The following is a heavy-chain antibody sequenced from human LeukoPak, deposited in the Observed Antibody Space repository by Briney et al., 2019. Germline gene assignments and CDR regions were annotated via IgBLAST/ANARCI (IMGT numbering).Heavy chain of an antibody. Sequence: SETLSLTCTVSGGSISSYYWSWIRQPPGKGLEWIGYIYYTGNTNHNPSLKSRVTISVDTSKNQFSLKLSSVTAADTAVYYCARVEVYSSSWYLGYWGQGTLVTVSS. J-gene: IGHJ4*02. CDR2: IYYTGNT. CDR1: GGSISSYY. CDR3: ARVEVYSSSWYLGY. D-gene: IGHD6-13*01. V-gene: IGHV4-59*12.